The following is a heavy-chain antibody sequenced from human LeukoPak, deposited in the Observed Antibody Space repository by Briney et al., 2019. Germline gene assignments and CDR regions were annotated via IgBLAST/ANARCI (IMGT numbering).Heavy chain of an antibody. V-gene: IGHV4-39*07. D-gene: IGHD2-21*02. J-gene: IGHJ4*02. CDR1: NGSISSSASY. Sequence: PSQTMSPTCTVANGSISSSASYWGWIRQPPGKGLEWIASIHYGGSPYYNPSFKSRLTISIDTSKNQFSLKVTSVTAADTAFYYCARDVGCAGTCYQFDYWGQGTLVTVSS. CDR3: ARDVGCAGTCYQFDY. CDR2: IHYGGSP.